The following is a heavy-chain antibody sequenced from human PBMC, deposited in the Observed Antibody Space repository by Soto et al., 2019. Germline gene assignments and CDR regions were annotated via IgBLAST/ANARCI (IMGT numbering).Heavy chain of an antibody. D-gene: IGHD5-18*01. J-gene: IGHJ4*02. Sequence: QVHLVQSGAEVKKPGASVKVSCKASNYTFINYGISWVRQAPGQGLEWMGWISVYNGNTDYAQKFQGRVSMTADTSTNTAYLELRSLRSDDTAIYYCARDGYGSGFDYLGQGTLVTVSS. CDR3: ARDGYGSGFDY. V-gene: IGHV1-18*01. CDR2: ISVYNGNT. CDR1: NYTFINYG.